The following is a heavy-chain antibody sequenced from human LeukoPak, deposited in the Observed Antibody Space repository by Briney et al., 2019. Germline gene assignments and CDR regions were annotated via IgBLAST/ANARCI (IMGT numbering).Heavy chain of an antibody. D-gene: IGHD4-17*01. CDR2: INPSGGST. V-gene: IGHV1-46*01. J-gene: IGHJ6*03. CDR3: ARARHGESVTTAISYYYYYYYMDV. Sequence: GASVKVSCKASGYTFTSYYMHWVRQAPGQGLEWMGIINPSGGSTSYAQKFQGRVTMTRDMSTSTVYMELSSLRSKDTAVYYCARARHGESVTTAISYYYYYYYMDVWGKGTTVTVSS. CDR1: GYTFTSYY.